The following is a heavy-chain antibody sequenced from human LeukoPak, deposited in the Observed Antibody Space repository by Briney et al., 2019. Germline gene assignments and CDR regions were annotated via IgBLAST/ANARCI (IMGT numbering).Heavy chain of an antibody. D-gene: IGHD3-10*01. CDR3: ARASGARGAQNPGVDY. V-gene: IGHV3-23*01. CDR1: GFTFSTYG. CDR2: ISGSGGST. J-gene: IGHJ4*02. Sequence: AGGSLRLSCVASGFTFSTYGMSWVRQAPGKGLEWVSAISGSGGSTYYADSVKGRFTISRDNSKNTLYLQMNSLRAEDTAVYYCARASGARGAQNPGVDYWGQGTLVTVSS.